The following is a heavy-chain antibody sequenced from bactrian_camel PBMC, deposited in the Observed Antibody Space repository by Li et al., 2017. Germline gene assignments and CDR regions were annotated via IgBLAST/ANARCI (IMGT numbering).Heavy chain of an antibody. J-gene: IGHJ6*01. D-gene: IGHD2*01. V-gene: IGHV3S53*01. CDR2: IDSDETT. CDR1: GGIDSYYC. Sequence: QLVESGGGSVQTGGSLRLSCAASGGIDSYYCMGWFRQAPGKEREDVAAIDSDETTVYADSVKGRFTISRDNRENTVYLEMNNLKPEDTAMYYCVADETCVRWYLPAGSADFGAWGQGTQVTVS. CDR3: VADETCVRWYLPAGSADFGA.